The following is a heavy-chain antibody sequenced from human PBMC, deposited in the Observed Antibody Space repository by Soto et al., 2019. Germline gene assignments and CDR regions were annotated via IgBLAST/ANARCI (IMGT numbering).Heavy chain of an antibody. CDR2: IIPILSIA. J-gene: IGHJ6*03. Sequence: SVKVSCKASGGTFSSYTISWVRQAPGQGLEWMGRIIPILSIANYAQKFQGRVTITADKSTSTAYMELSSLRSEDTAVYYCARGRSFPEYYYYYMDVWGKGTTVTVSS. V-gene: IGHV1-69*02. CDR3: ARGRSFPEYYYYYMDV. CDR1: GGTFSSYT. D-gene: IGHD2-15*01.